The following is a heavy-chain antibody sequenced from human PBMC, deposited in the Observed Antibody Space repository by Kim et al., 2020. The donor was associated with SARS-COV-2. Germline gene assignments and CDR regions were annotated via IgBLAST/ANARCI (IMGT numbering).Heavy chain of an antibody. CDR1: GYSISSGYY. CDR3: ASGRVPSWYGGYNWFDP. CDR2: IYHSGST. Sequence: SETLSLTCTVSGYSISSGYYWGWIRQPPGKGLEWIGSIYHSGSTYYNPSLKSRVTISVDTSKNQFSLKLSSVTAADTAVYYCASGRVPSWYGGYNWFDPWGQGTLVTVSS. V-gene: IGHV4-38-2*02. J-gene: IGHJ5*02. D-gene: IGHD6-13*01.